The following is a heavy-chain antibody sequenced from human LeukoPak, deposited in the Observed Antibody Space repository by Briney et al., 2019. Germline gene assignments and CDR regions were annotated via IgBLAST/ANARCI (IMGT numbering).Heavy chain of an antibody. CDR1: GFTFSSYA. D-gene: IGHD6-13*01. Sequence: PGGSLRLSCAASGFTFSSYAMSWVRQAPGKGLEWVSAISGSGGSTYYADSVKGRFTISRDNSKNTLYLQMNSLRAEDTAVYYCAKREYVRIAAAGIDYWGQGTLVTVSS. J-gene: IGHJ4*02. CDR2: ISGSGGST. CDR3: AKREYVRIAAAGIDY. V-gene: IGHV3-23*01.